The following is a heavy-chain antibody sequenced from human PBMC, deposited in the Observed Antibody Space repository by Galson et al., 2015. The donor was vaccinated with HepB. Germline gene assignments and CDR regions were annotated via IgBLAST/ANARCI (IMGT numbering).Heavy chain of an antibody. CDR2: IYDGGST. D-gene: IGHD1-1*01. CDR1: GGSISSSSYY. CDR3: ARGRQGGGQVVQFYYGMDV. V-gene: IGHV4-39*07. J-gene: IGHJ6*02. Sequence: ETLSLTCTVSGGSISSSSYYWGWFRQPPGKRLDWIGEIYDGGSTSYNASLNSRVTISIDTSKNQFSLKLTSVTAADTAVYFCARGRQGGGQVVQFYYGMDVWGQGTTVTVPS.